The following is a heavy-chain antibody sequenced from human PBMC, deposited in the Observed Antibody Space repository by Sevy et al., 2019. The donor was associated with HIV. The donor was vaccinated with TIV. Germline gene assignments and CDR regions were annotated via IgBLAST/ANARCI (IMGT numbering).Heavy chain of an antibody. CDR2: IGTAGDT. CDR3: ARAGIGYCGSSSCPHSRYYMDV. J-gene: IGHJ6*03. Sequence: GGSLRLSCAASGFTFSSYDMHLVRQATGKGLEWVSAIGTAGDTYYAGSVRGRFTISRENAKNSFYLQMNSLRAGDTAVYYCARAGIGYCGSSSCPHSRYYMDVWGKGTTVTVSS. CDR1: GFTFSSYD. V-gene: IGHV3-13*01. D-gene: IGHD2-2*01.